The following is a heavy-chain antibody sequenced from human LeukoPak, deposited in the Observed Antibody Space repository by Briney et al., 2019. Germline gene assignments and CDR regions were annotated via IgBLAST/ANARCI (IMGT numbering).Heavy chain of an antibody. J-gene: IGHJ6*02. CDR3: ARSYLGGGITMTYYYYYGMDV. CDR1: GFTFSIYA. CDR2: ISYDGSNK. D-gene: IGHD2-15*01. V-gene: IGHV3-30-3*01. Sequence: GGSLRLFCAASGFTFSIYAMHWVRQSPRKGLEWVAVISYDGSNKYYADSVKGRFTISRHNAKNSLYLQLNSLRAEDTALYYCARSYLGGGITMTYYYYYGMDVWGQGTTVTVSS.